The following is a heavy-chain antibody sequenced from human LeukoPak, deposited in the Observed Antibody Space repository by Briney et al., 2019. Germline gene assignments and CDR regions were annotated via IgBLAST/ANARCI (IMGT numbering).Heavy chain of an antibody. CDR2: ISGSGGGT. Sequence: PGGSLRLSCAASGFTFSNYNFYWVRQAPGKGLEWVSGISGSGGGTYYADSVKGRFTTSRDNSKNMVFLQMNSLRAEDTAVYYCAKEILWFGELLPNYFDYWGQGTLVTVSS. D-gene: IGHD3-10*01. V-gene: IGHV3-23*01. J-gene: IGHJ4*02. CDR1: GFTFSNYN. CDR3: AKEILWFGELLPNYFDY.